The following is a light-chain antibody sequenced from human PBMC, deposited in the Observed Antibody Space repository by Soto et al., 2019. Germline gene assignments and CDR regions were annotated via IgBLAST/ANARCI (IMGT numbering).Light chain of an antibody. J-gene: IGKJ1*01. CDR2: AAS. V-gene: IGKV3-20*01. Sequence: EIVMTQSPASLSVSPGESVTLSCRASQTVSSSFLAWYQQTPGQAPRLIIYAASSRATGIPDRFSGSGSGTDFTLTIRRLETEELAVYYCQKYGNSPQTFGQGTKVDLK. CDR1: QTVSSSF. CDR3: QKYGNSPQT.